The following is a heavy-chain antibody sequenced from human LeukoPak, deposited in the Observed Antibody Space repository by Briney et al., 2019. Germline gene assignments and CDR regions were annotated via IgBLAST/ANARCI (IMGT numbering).Heavy chain of an antibody. J-gene: IGHJ4*02. V-gene: IGHV3-30-3*01. CDR1: GFTFSDYA. Sequence: GGSLRLFCAASGFTFSDYAMHWVRQAPGKGLEWVAVISKDGSDKYYPGSVRGRFTISRDNSKNTIYLQMDSLRAEDTAIYYYARDYWWNYDYWGQGTLVTVSS. D-gene: IGHD1-7*01. CDR3: ARDYWWNYDY. CDR2: ISKDGSDK.